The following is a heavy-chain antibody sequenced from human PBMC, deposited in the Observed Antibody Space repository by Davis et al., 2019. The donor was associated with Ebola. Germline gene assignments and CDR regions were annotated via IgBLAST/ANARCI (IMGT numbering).Heavy chain of an antibody. CDR2: IIPIFGTA. J-gene: IGHJ4*02. Sequence: SVKVSCKASGGTFGSYAISWVRQAPGQGLEWMGGIIPIFGTANYAQKFQGRVTITADESTSTAYMELSSLRSEDTAVYYCARESDIVVGSQFDYWGQGTLVTVSS. D-gene: IGHD2-2*01. CDR3: ARESDIVVGSQFDY. V-gene: IGHV1-69*13. CDR1: GGTFGSYA.